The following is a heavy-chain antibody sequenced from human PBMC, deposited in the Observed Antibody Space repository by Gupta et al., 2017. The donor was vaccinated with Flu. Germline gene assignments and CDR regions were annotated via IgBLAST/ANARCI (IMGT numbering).Heavy chain of an antibody. D-gene: IGHD4-17*01. Sequence: QVQLEQSGAEVKKPGASVKVSCQASGYTFTTYYIHWMRQAPGQGLEWMGVINPSGGYTNYSQIFQGRVTMTRDTSTSTVYMELRSLRSEDTAVYYCARGIYGDYGDAFDIWGQGTMVTVSS. CDR2: INPSGGYT. CDR1: GYTFTTYY. CDR3: ARGIYGDYGDAFDI. V-gene: IGHV1-46*01. J-gene: IGHJ3*02.